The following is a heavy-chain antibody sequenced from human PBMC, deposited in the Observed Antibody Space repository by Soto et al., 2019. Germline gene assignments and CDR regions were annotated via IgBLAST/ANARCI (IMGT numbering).Heavy chain of an antibody. CDR2: IYPGDSDT. D-gene: IGHD6-13*01. CDR3: ARQASAGKSYYAMDV. Sequence: EVQLVQSGAEVKKPGESLKISCKGSGYSFTTYWIGWVRQMPGKGLEGMVIIYPGDSDTRYSPSFQGQVTISADKSINTTYLQWSSLKASDTAIYYCARQASAGKSYYAMDVWGQGTTVTVSS. CDR1: GYSFTTYW. J-gene: IGHJ6*02. V-gene: IGHV5-51*01.